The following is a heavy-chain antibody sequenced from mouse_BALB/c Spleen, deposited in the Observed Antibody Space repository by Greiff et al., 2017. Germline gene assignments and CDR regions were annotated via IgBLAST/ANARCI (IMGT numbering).Heavy chain of an antibody. Sequence: EVMLVASGGGLVQPGGSRKLSCAASGFTFSSFGMHWVRQAPEKGLEWVAYISSGSSTIYYADTVKGRFTISRDNPKNTLFLQMTSLRSEDTAMYYCARGGVRGMDYWGQGTSVTVSS. CDR2: ISSGSSTI. V-gene: IGHV5-17*02. CDR1: GFTFSSFG. CDR3: ARGGVRGMDY. D-gene: IGHD2-1*01. J-gene: IGHJ4*01.